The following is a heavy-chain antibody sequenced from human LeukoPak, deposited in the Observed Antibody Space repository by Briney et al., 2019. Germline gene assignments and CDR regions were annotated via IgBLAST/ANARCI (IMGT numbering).Heavy chain of an antibody. CDR2: IYYSGST. V-gene: IGHV4-59*01. J-gene: IGHJ4*02. Sequence: SETLSLTCTVSGGSISSYYWSWIRQPPGKGLEWIGYIYYSGSTNYNPSLKSRVTISVDTSKNQFSLKLSSVTAADTAVYYCARVGTTCGGDCYLYYFDYWGQGTLVTVSS. CDR1: GGSISSYY. CDR3: ARVGTTCGGDCYLYYFDY. D-gene: IGHD2-21*02.